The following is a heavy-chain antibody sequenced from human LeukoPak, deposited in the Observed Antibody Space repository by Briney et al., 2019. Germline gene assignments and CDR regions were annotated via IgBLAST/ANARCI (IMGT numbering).Heavy chain of an antibody. V-gene: IGHV4-34*01. CDR1: GGSFSGYY. CDR2: INHSGST. D-gene: IGHD3-10*01. J-gene: IGHJ6*03. CDR3: ARGHEGYYYGSGSYSPLYYYYMDV. Sequence: PSETLSLTCAVYGGSFSGYYWSWIRQPPGKGLEWIGEINHSGSTNYNPSLKSRVTISVDTSKNQFSLKLSSVTAADTAVYYCARGHEGYYYGSGSYSPLYYYYMDVWGKGTTVTVSS.